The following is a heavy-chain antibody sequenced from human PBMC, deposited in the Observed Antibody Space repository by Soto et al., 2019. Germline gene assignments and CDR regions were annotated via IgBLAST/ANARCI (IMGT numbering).Heavy chain of an antibody. J-gene: IGHJ3*02. Sequence: QVQLVESGGGVVQPGRSLRLSCAASGFVFINYAMHWVRQAPGKGLEWVAVSSYDGINKYNADSVKGRLTNSRDNYKKTLYLQMNSLRPEDTAVYYCARDPYCSGGSCYAWGAFDIWGQGTMVTVSS. V-gene: IGHV3-30-3*01. D-gene: IGHD2-15*01. CDR3: ARDPYCSGGSCYAWGAFDI. CDR1: GFVFINYA. CDR2: SSYDGINK.